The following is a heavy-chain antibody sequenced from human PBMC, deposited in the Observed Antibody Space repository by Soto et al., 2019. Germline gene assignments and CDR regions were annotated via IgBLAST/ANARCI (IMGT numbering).Heavy chain of an antibody. CDR1: GFTFSSNG. J-gene: IGHJ5*01. D-gene: IGHD3-22*01. CDR3: ARWVGGSMSDNSGKYDS. V-gene: IGHV3-30*03. CDR2: IAYDGSNT. Sequence: QVQLVESGGGVVQPGRSLRLTCAASGFTFSSNGMHWVRQAPGKGLEWVALIAYDGSNTYYGDSVRGRFTISRDNSENTLFLQMNSLRAEDTAVYYCARWVGGSMSDNSGKYDSWGQGTLVTVSS.